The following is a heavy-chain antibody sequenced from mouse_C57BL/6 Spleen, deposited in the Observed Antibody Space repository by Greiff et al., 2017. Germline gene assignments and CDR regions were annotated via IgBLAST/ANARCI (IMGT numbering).Heavy chain of an antibody. CDR3: ASRDY. Sequence: VQLQQPGAELVRPGTSVKLSCKASGYTFTSYCMHWVKQRPGPGLEWIGVIDPSDSYTIYNQKFKGKDTLTVDQSSRTAYMQRGSLTSEDSAIYYCASRDYWGQGTTLTVSS. CDR2: IDPSDSYT. V-gene: IGHV1-59*01. CDR1: GYTFTSYC. J-gene: IGHJ2*01.